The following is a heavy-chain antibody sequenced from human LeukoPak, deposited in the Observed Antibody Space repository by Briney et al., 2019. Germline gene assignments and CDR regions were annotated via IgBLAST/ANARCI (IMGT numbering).Heavy chain of an antibody. J-gene: IGHJ4*02. CDR2: IYYSGST. V-gene: IGHV4-59*11. CDR1: GGSISSHY. D-gene: IGHD5-24*01. CDR3: ARVKVEMATTHGVDFDY. Sequence: PSETLSLTCTVSGGSISSHYWSWIRQPPGKGLEWIRYIYYSGSTNYNPSLKSRVTISVDTSKNQFSLKLSSVTAADTAVYYCARVKVEMATTHGVDFDYWGQGTLVTVSS.